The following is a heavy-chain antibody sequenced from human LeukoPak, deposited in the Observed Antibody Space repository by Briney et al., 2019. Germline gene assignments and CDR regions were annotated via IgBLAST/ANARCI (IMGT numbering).Heavy chain of an antibody. V-gene: IGHV1-2*02. CDR1: GYTFTGYY. CDR2: INPNSGGT. D-gene: IGHD3-22*01. J-gene: IGHJ3*02. CDR3: ARGGGSMIVVVIPGDAFDI. Sequence: GASVKVSCKASGYTFTGYYMHWVRQAPGQGLEWMGWINPNSGGTNYAQKFQGRVTMTRDTSISTAYMELSRLRSDDTAVYYCARGGGSMIVVVIPGDAFDIWGQGTMVTVSS.